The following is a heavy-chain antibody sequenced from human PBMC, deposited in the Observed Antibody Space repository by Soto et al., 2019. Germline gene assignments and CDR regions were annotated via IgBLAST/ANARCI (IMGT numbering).Heavy chain of an antibody. CDR2: INAGNGNT. D-gene: IGHD2-15*01. J-gene: IGHJ5*02. CDR3: ARRVVVVAATDWFDP. Sequence: ASVKVSCKASGYTFTSYAMHWVRQAPGQRLEWMGWINAGNGNTKYSQKFQGRATITRDTSASTAYMELSSLRSEDTAVYYCARRVVVVAATDWFDPWGQGTLVTVSS. V-gene: IGHV1-3*01. CDR1: GYTFTSYA.